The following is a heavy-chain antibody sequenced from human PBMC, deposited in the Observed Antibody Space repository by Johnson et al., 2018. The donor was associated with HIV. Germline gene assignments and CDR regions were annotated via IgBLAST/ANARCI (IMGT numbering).Heavy chain of an antibody. J-gene: IGHJ3*02. CDR1: GFTFDDYA. V-gene: IGHV3-9*01. Sequence: VQVVESGGGLVQPGRSLRLSCAASGFTFDDYAMHWVRQAPGKGLEWVSGISWNSGSIGYADSVKGRFTISRDNAKNSLYLQMNSLRAEDTAVYYCARGFHSGSYYRGRAFDIWGQGTMVTVSS. D-gene: IGHD1-26*01. CDR2: ISWNSGSI. CDR3: ARGFHSGSYYRGRAFDI.